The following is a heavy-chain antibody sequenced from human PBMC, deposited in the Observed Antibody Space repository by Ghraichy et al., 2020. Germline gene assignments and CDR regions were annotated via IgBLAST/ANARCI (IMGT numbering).Heavy chain of an antibody. Sequence: SETLSLTCAVYNGPFDSYYWSWIRQPPGKGLEWIGEINHSGSTNYNPSLKSRVALSVDRLKNQFSLRLSFVTAEDTAMYYCARGRKSSQQLVPLPFDYWGQGTLVTVSS. V-gene: IGHV4-34*01. CDR2: INHSGST. CDR3: ARGRKSSQQLVPLPFDY. CDR1: NGPFDSYY. D-gene: IGHD6-13*01. J-gene: IGHJ4*02.